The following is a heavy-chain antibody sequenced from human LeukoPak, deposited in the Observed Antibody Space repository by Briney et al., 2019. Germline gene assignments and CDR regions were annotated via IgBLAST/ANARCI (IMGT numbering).Heavy chain of an antibody. CDR2: IVVGSGNT. CDR3: AGTRWFGELTLDY. V-gene: IGHV1-58*02. D-gene: IGHD3-10*01. CDR1: GSTFTSSS. J-gene: IGHJ4*02. Sequence: GASVKVSCKASGSTFTSSSIQWVRQARGQRLEWIGWIVVGSGNTNYAQKFQERFIITRDMSTTTVYMELSSLRSEDTAVYYCAGTRWFGELTLDYWGQGTLVTVSS.